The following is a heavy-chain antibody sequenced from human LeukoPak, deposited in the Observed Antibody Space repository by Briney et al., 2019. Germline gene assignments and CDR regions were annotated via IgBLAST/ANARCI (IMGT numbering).Heavy chain of an antibody. J-gene: IGHJ4*02. CDR3: AKSGVGATHYFDY. V-gene: IGHV3-23*01. CDR1: GFTFSSYA. CDR2: ISGSGGST. D-gene: IGHD1-26*01. Sequence: PGGSLRLSCAASGFTFSSYAMSWVRQAPGKGREWVSAISGSGGSTYYADSVKGRFTISRDNSKNTLYLQMNSLRAEDTAVYYCAKSGVGATHYFDYWGQGTLVTVSS.